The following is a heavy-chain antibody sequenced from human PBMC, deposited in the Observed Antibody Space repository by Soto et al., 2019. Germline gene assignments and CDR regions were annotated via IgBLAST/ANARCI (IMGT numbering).Heavy chain of an antibody. CDR3: IVRYPYYFDY. J-gene: IGHJ4*02. D-gene: IGHD2-21*01. V-gene: IGHV3-15*07. CDR2: IKSKTDGGTT. CDR1: GFTFSNAW. Sequence: EVQLVESGGGLVKPGGSLRLSCAASGFTFSNAWMNWVRQAPGKGLEWVGRIKSKTDGGTTDYAAPVKGRFTISRDDAKNTLYLQMNSLKAEDTAVYYCIVRYPYYFDYWGQGTRVTVSS.